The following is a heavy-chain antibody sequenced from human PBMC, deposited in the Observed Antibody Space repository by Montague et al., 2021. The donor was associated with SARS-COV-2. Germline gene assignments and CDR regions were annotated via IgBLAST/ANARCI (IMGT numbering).Heavy chain of an antibody. CDR1: GGSISSYY. Sequence: SKTLSLTCTVSGGSISSYYWSWIRQPPGKGLEWIGYIYYSGSTNYNPSLKSRVTISVDTSKNQFSLKLSSVTAADTAVYYCARGLPTVRGVTRWFDPWGQGTLVTVSS. D-gene: IGHD3-10*01. J-gene: IGHJ5*02. CDR3: ARGLPTVRGVTRWFDP. CDR2: IYYSGST. V-gene: IGHV4-59*01.